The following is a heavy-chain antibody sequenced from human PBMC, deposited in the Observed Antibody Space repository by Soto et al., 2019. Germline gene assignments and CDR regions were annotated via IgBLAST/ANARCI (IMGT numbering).Heavy chain of an antibody. V-gene: IGHV1-18*04. CDR2: ISAYNGNT. Sequence: GASVKVSCKASGYTFTTYGITWVRQAPGQGLEWMGWISAYNGNTNYAQKLQGRVTMTTDTSTSTAYMELRSLRSDDTAVYYCARDLGSGPGSPAFDIWGQGTMVTVSS. J-gene: IGHJ3*02. CDR1: GYTFTTYG. D-gene: IGHD3-10*01. CDR3: ARDLGSGPGSPAFDI.